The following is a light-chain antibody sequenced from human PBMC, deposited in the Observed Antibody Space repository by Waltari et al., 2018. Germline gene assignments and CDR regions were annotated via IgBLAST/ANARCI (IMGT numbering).Light chain of an antibody. J-gene: IGLJ2*01. Sequence: QSALTQPRSVSGSPGESVTISCFGTSSDVGAYRYVSWYQKHPDKAPKLLISDVTNRRPGVPYRFSGSKSDNTASLTISGLRGEDEADYYCCSYAGNENWLFGGGTRLTV. CDR2: DVT. CDR3: CSYAGNENWL. V-gene: IGLV2-11*01. CDR1: SSDVGAYRY.